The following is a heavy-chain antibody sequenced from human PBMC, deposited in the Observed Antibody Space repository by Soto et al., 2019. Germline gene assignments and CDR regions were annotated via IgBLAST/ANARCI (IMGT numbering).Heavy chain of an antibody. V-gene: IGHV4-59*08. J-gene: IGHJ6*02. CDR3: ARHGFGPLHGLVDV. CDR1: GGSITNYY. CDR2: INYDGYS. D-gene: IGHD3-10*01. Sequence: QVQLQESGPGLVKPSETLSLTCTVSGGSITNYYCSWFRQPPGKGLEWIGYINYDGYSAYNLSLKRRVTRSLDASRTQFSLMLVSVTATDTAVYYCARHGFGPLHGLVDVWGPGTTVIVSS.